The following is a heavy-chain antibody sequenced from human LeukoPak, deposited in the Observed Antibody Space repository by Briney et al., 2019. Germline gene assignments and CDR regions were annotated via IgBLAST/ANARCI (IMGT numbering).Heavy chain of an antibody. CDR1: GFTFSSYA. CDR2: ISGSGGST. D-gene: IGHD1-26*01. CDR3: AKVPFYLVGATPVLSDY. V-gene: IGHV3-23*01. J-gene: IGHJ4*02. Sequence: GGSLRLSCAASGFTFSSYAMSWVRQAPGKGLEWVSAISGSGGSTYYADSVKGRFTISRDNSKNTLYLQMNSLRAEDTAVYYCAKVPFYLVGATPVLSDYWGQGTLVTVSS.